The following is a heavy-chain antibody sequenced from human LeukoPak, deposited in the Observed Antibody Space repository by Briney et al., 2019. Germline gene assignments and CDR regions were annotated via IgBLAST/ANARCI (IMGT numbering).Heavy chain of an antibody. CDR3: AKLGYCSGGSCPQNDAFDI. V-gene: IGHV3-30*18. Sequence: PGGSLRLSCAASGFTFSSYGMHWVRQAPGKGLEWVAVISYDGSNKYYADSVKGRFTISRDNSKNTLYLQMNSLRAEDTAVYYCAKLGYCSGGSCPQNDAFDIWGQGTMVTVSS. CDR2: ISYDGSNK. J-gene: IGHJ3*02. CDR1: GFTFSSYG. D-gene: IGHD2-15*01.